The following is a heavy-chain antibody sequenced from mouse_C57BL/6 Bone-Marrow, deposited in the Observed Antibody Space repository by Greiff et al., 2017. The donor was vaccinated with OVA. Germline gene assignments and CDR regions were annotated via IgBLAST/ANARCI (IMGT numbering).Heavy chain of an antibody. Sequence: VQLQQSGPELVKPGASVKMSCKASGYTFTDYNMHWVKQSHGKSLEWIGYINPNNGGTSYNQKFKGKATLTANKSSSTAYMELRSLTSEDSAVYYCARDYGSTTWFAYWGQGGLGTVSA. D-gene: IGHD1-1*01. CDR2: INPNNGGT. V-gene: IGHV1-22*01. CDR1: GYTFTDYN. J-gene: IGHJ3*01. CDR3: ARDYGSTTWFAY.